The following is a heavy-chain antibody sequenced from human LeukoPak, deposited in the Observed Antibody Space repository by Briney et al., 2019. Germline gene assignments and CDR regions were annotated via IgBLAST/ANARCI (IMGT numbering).Heavy chain of an antibody. CDR1: GFTFDDYA. V-gene: IGHV3-9*01. CDR2: ISYNSDTI. Sequence: PGGSLRLSCAASGFTFDDYAMHWVRQAPRKGLERVSGISYNSDTIAYADSVKGRFTISRDNAKNSLYLQMNSLRAEDTALYYCAKDYCGGDCYSGWYLDLWGRGTLVTVSS. CDR3: AKDYCGGDCYSGWYLDL. D-gene: IGHD2-21*02. J-gene: IGHJ2*01.